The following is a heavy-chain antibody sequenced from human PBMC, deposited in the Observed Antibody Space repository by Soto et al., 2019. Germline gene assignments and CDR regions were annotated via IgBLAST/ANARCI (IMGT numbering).Heavy chain of an antibody. CDR2: IKIDGSSK. J-gene: IGHJ5*02. D-gene: IGHD1-7*01. CDR3: AIWTGTLLLNGRAP. CDR1: GFTFSSYW. V-gene: IGHV3-74*03. Sequence: EVQLVESGGGVVQPGGSVRLSCVATGFTFSSYWMHWVRQAPGKGLVWVSRIKIDGSSKQYADSVKGRITISRDNAKNTLYRQMSSLRAEATAGYYCAIWTGTLLLNGRAPGGQGTLVTVSS.